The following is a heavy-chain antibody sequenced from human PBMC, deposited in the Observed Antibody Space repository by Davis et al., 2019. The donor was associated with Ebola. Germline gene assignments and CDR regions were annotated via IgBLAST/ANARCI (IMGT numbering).Heavy chain of an antibody. D-gene: IGHD6-13*01. J-gene: IGHJ6*02. Sequence: GESLKISCAASGFTFSSYSMNWVRQAPGKGLEWVSSISSSSSYIYYADSVKGRFTISRDNAKNSLYLQMNSLRAEDTAVYYCARVSKQLARYYYYYGMDVWGQGTTVTVSS. CDR1: GFTFSSYS. V-gene: IGHV3-21*01. CDR2: ISSSSSYI. CDR3: ARVSKQLARYYYYYGMDV.